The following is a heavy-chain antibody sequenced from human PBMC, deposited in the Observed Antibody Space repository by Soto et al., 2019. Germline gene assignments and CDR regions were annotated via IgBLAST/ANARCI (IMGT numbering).Heavy chain of an antibody. CDR1: GFTFSNAW. V-gene: IGHV3-15*05. J-gene: IGHJ4*02. Sequence: EVHLAESGGGSVEPGGSLRLSCAASGFTFSNAWMSWVRQAPGKGLEWVGRIKSKTNGGTTDYAAPVIGRFTISRDDSKNMLYLQMNSPKTEDAVVYYCTTDDPINRNWGQGTLVTVSS. CDR3: TTDDPINRN. CDR2: IKSKTNGGTT.